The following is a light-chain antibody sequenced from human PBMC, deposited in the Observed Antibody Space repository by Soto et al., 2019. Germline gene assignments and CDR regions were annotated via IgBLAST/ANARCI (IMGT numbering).Light chain of an antibody. CDR2: DVS. CDR1: SSDVGSYNR. Sequence: QSALTQPPALSGAPGQSVTISRTGTSSDVGSYNRVSWYQQPPGTAPKVMIYDVSNRPSGVPDRFSGSKSGNTASLTISGLQAEDESDYYCSLYTSSSTYVFGNGTKVTVL. V-gene: IGLV2-18*01. CDR3: SLYTSSSTYV. J-gene: IGLJ1*01.